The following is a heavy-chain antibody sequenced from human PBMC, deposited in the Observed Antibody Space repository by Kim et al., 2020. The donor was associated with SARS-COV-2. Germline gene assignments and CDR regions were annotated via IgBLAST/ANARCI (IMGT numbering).Heavy chain of an antibody. D-gene: IGHD2-2*01. CDR2: IYSGGNT. J-gene: IGHJ4*02. CDR3: ARDPPADAR. V-gene: IGHV3-53*01. CDR1: GVTVGNNY. Sequence: GGSLRLSCAASGVTVGNNYMCWVRQPPGKGLEWVSGIYSGGNTNYADSVKGRFIISRDSSKNTVYLQMNSLRVEDTAMYYCARDPPADARWGQGTLVNVS.